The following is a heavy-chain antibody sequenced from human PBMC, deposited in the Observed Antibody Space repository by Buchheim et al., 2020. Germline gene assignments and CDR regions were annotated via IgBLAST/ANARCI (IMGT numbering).Heavy chain of an antibody. CDR2: IWYDGSSQ. D-gene: IGHD3-16*01. V-gene: IGHV3-33*06. CDR3: AKVPRFDTWYFDI. J-gene: IGHJ2*01. CDR1: GFTFGSSA. Sequence: QVQLVESGGGVVQPGRSLRLSCAASGFTFGSSAMHWVRQAPGKGLEWVAAIWYDGSSQYYSDSVRGRFTLSRDISKNTLYLQMDSLRAEDTAMYYCAKVPRFDTWYFDIWGRGTL.